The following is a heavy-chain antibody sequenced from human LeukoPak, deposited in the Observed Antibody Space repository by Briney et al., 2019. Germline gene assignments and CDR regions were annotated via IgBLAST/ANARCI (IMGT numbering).Heavy chain of an antibody. V-gene: IGHV3-64*02. CDR1: GFTFSSYA. Sequence: GRSLRLSCAASGFTFSSYAMHWVRQAPGKGLEYVSAISSNGGSTYYADSVKGRFTISRDNSKNTLYLQMGSLRAEDMAVYYCARTSGELADAFDVWGQGTMVTVSS. CDR3: ARTSGELADAFDV. CDR2: ISSNGGST. J-gene: IGHJ3*01. D-gene: IGHD3-10*01.